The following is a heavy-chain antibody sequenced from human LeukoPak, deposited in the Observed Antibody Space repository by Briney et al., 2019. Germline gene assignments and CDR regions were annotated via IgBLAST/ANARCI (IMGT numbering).Heavy chain of an antibody. D-gene: IGHD6-19*01. J-gene: IGHJ4*02. CDR3: ARNVYDLRGQWLVPGFDY. Sequence: GGSLRLSCAASGFTFSSYSMNWVRQAPGKGLEWVSYISTIISTTYYADSVKGRFTVSRDDAKSSLYLQMSSLRAEDTAVYYCARNVYDLRGQWLVPGFDYWGQGTLVTVSS. V-gene: IGHV3-48*04. CDR2: ISTIISTT. CDR1: GFTFSSYS.